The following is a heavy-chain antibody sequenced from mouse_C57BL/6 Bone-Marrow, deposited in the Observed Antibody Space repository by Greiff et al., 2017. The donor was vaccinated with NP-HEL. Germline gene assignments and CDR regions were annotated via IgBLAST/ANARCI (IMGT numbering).Heavy chain of an antibody. Sequence: EVQLQQSGPGLVKPSQSLSLTCSVTGYSITSGYYWNWIRQFPGNKLEWMGYISYDGSNNYNPSLKIRISITRYTSKTRFFLKLNSVTTEDTATYYCAREELLWLRRESWFAYWGQGTLVTVSA. J-gene: IGHJ3*01. D-gene: IGHD2-12*01. CDR1: GYSITSGYY. CDR2: ISYDGSN. V-gene: IGHV3-6*01. CDR3: AREELLWLRRESWFAY.